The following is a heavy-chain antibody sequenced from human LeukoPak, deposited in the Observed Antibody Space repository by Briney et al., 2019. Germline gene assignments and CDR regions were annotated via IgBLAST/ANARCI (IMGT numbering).Heavy chain of an antibody. V-gene: IGHV1-2*02. D-gene: IGHD3-10*01. CDR3: ARGRSFGELGGY. J-gene: IGHJ4*02. CDR1: GYTFTDYY. CDR2: INPNNGVT. Sequence: GASVKVSCKASGYTFTDYYIHWARQAPGQGLEWMGWINPNNGVTNYAQKFQGRVSMTRDTSISTAYMELSRLRSDDTAVYFCARGRSFGELGGYWGQGTLVTVSS.